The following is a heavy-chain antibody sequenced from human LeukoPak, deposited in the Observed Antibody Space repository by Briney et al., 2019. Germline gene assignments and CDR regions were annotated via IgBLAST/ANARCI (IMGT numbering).Heavy chain of an antibody. V-gene: IGHV5-51*01. D-gene: IGHD1-26*01. CDR3: ARRRDLYSGSYYPFDY. Sequence: GESLKISCRSSGYSFSNYWFGWVRQMPGKGLEWMGIIYPGDSDTRYSPSFQGQVTISADKSISTAYLQWSSLKASDTAMYYCARRRDLYSGSYYPFDYWGQGTLVTVSS. CDR1: GYSFSNYW. CDR2: IYPGDSDT. J-gene: IGHJ4*01.